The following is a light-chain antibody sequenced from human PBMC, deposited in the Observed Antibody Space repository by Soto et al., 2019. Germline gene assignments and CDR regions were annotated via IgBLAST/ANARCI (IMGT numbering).Light chain of an antibody. V-gene: IGLV1-44*01. CDR3: AAWDYSLNGVV. J-gene: IGLJ2*01. CDR1: SSNIGSNT. CDR2: SNN. Sequence: QSVLTQPHSASGTPGQRVTISCSGSSSNIGSNTVNWYQQLPGTAPKLLIYSNNQRPSGVPGRFSGSKSGTSASLAISGLESEDEADYYCAAWDYSLNGVVFGGGTKLTVL.